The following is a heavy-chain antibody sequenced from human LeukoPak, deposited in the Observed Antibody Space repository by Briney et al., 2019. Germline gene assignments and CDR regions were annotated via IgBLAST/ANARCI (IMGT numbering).Heavy chain of an antibody. J-gene: IGHJ1*01. Sequence: QPGGSLRLSCAASGFTFSSYAMSWVRQAPGKGLEWVSAISGSGGSTYYADSVKGRFTISRDNSKNTLYLQMNSLRAEDTAVYCCAQYYYDSSGYYYPTYFQHWGQGTLVTVSS. D-gene: IGHD3-22*01. CDR3: AQYYYDSSGYYYPTYFQH. CDR1: GFTFSSYA. CDR2: ISGSGGST. V-gene: IGHV3-23*01.